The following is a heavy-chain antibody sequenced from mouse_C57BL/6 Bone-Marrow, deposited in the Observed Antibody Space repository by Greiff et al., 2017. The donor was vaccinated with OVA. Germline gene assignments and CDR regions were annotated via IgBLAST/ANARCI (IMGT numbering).Heavy chain of an antibody. J-gene: IGHJ2*01. CDR3: ARHGDSSGPDY. Sequence: QVQLKESGAELAKPGASVKLSCKASGYTFTSYWMHWVKQRPGQGLEWIGSINPSSGYTKYNQKFKDKATLTADKSSSTAYMQRSSLTYEDSAIYYCARHGDSSGPDYWGQGTTLTVSS. D-gene: IGHD3-2*02. CDR1: GYTFTSYW. V-gene: IGHV1-7*01. CDR2: INPSSGYT.